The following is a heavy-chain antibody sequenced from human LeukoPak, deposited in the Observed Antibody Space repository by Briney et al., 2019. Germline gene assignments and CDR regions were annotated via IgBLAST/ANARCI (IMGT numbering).Heavy chain of an antibody. CDR2: FDPEDGET. J-gene: IGHJ3*02. CDR1: GYTFTSYA. Sequence: GASVKVSCKASGYTFTSYAMNWVRQAPGQGLEWMGGFDPEDGETIYAQKFQGRVTMTEDTSTDTAYMELSSLRSEDTAVYYCATDRRVDDAFDIWGQGTMVTVSS. V-gene: IGHV1-24*01. CDR3: ATDRRVDDAFDI. D-gene: IGHD5-12*01.